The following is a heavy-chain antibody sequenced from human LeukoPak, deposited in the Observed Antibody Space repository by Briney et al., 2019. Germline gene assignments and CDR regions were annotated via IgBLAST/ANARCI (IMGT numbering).Heavy chain of an antibody. J-gene: IGHJ4*02. D-gene: IGHD1-26*01. CDR1: GFTFDDYG. CDR2: INWNGGST. Sequence: GGSLRLSCAASGFTFDDYGMSWGRQAPGKGLEWVSGINWNGGSTGYADSVKGRFTISRGNAKNSLYLQMNSLRAEDTALYYCARRFNLYSGSYYDYWGQGTLVTVSS. CDR3: ARRFNLYSGSYYDY. V-gene: IGHV3-20*04.